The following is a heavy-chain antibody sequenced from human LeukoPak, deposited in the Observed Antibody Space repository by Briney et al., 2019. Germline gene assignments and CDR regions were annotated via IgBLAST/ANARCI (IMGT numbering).Heavy chain of an antibody. J-gene: IGHJ4*02. D-gene: IGHD6-19*01. CDR3: ARVDSSGWYESDY. CDR2: ISYDGSNK. V-gene: IGHV3-30*09. Sequence: PGGSLRLSCAASGFTFSSYAMHWVRQAPGKGLEWVAVISYDGSNKYYADSVKGRFAISRDNSKNTLYLQMNSLRAEDTAVYYCARVDSSGWYESDYWGQGTLVTVSS. CDR1: GFTFSSYA.